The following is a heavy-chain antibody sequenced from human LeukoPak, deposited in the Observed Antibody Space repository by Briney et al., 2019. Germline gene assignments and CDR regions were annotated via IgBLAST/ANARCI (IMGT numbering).Heavy chain of an antibody. CDR1: GFTFSSSG. Sequence: PGGSLRLSCAASGFTFSSSGMHWVRQAPGRGLEWVAFIQHDGTKTYYADSVKGRFTISRDSSENTLYLQMNILRTDDTAVYYCAKGAFVRLGELSPHWGQGNLVTVSS. D-gene: IGHD3-16*02. CDR2: IQHDGTKT. J-gene: IGHJ4*02. V-gene: IGHV3-30*02. CDR3: AKGAFVRLGELSPH.